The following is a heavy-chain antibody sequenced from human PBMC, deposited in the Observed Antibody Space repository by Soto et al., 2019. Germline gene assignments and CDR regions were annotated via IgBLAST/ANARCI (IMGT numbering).Heavy chain of an antibody. D-gene: IGHD5-18*01. Sequence: PGGSLRLSCTASGFTFGDYAMSWVRQAPGKGLEWVGFIRSKAYGGTTEYAASVKGRFTISRDDSKSIAYLQMNSLKTEDTAVYYCTRDNSAMVNFDYWGQGTLVTVSS. J-gene: IGHJ4*02. CDR2: IRSKAYGGTT. CDR3: TRDNSAMVNFDY. CDR1: GFTFGDYA. V-gene: IGHV3-49*04.